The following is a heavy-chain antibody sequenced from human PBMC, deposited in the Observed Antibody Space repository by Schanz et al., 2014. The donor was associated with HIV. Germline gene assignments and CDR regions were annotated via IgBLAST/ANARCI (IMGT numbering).Heavy chain of an antibody. CDR2: IITILGTA. Sequence: QVQLVQSGAEVRKPGSSVKVSCKASGGTFSTYAISWVRQAPGQGLEWMGGIITILGTANYAQMFQGRVTITADESTNTAYMELSSLRAEDTAVYYCARPDYDFWVDVWGQGTTVTVSS. D-gene: IGHD3-3*01. J-gene: IGHJ6*02. V-gene: IGHV1-69*01. CDR1: GGTFSTYA. CDR3: ARPDYDFWVDV.